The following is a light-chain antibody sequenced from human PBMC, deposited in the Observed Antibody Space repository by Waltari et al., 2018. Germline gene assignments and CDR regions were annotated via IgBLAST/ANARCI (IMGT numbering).Light chain of an antibody. CDR1: QTVRTTY. CDR2: GAS. Sequence: EIVLTQSPGTLSLSPGERATLSCRASQTVRTTYLAWYQQKPCQAPTLLIYGASSMATGIPDRFSGSGSGTDFSLTISSLEPEDFAVYYCQQYDISPLTFGGGTKVEIK. V-gene: IGKV3-20*01. CDR3: QQYDISPLT. J-gene: IGKJ4*01.